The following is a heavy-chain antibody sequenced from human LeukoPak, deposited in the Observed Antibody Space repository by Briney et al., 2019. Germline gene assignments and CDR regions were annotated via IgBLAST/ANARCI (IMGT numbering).Heavy chain of an antibody. CDR1: EFTFSSYA. Sequence: PGGSLRLSCVASEFTFSSYAMSWVRQAPGKGLECVSAMSGSGGSTYYADSVKGRFTISRDNSKNTLYLQMNNLRAEDTAVYYCAKDKRHTSGWYYDYWGQGTLVTVSS. V-gene: IGHV3-23*01. D-gene: IGHD6-19*01. J-gene: IGHJ4*02. CDR3: AKDKRHTSGWYYDY. CDR2: MSGSGGST.